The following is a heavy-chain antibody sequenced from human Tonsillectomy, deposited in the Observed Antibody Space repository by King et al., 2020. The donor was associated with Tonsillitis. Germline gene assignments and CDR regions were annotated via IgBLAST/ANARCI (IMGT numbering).Heavy chain of an antibody. CDR1: RYSITSGYS. CDR2: VYHSGNT. CDR3: AKSPYDYLWGSHRPETYYFDS. J-gene: IGHJ4*02. D-gene: IGHD3-16*02. Sequence: QLQESGPRLVKPSETLSLSCSVSRYSITSGYSWGWIRQPPGKALEWIATVYHSGNTYYNPSLNSRVSISVDTSKNQFSLNLPAVTVADTAIYYCAKSPYDYLWGSHRPETYYFDSWGQGTLVTVSA. V-gene: IGHV4-38-2*01.